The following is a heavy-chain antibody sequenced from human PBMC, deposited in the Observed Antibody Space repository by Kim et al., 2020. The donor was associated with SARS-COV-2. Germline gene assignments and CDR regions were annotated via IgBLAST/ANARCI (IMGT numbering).Heavy chain of an antibody. V-gene: IGHV3-30*03. CDR3: VRAREKSFDS. Sequence: GGSLRLSCAASGFSFSSRGIHWVRQAPGKGLEWVAVISNDETYIKYADSVKGRFTISRDNSKNTVDLQMNSLRAEDTAVYYCVRAREKSFDSWGRGTRVT. J-gene: IGHJ4*02. CDR1: GFSFSSRG. CDR2: ISNDETYI.